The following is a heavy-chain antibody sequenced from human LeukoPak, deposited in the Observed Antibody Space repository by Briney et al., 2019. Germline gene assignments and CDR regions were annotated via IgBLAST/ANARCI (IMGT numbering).Heavy chain of an antibody. Sequence: GGSLRLSCAASGFTLSSYWMHWVRQAPGKGLVWLSRINSDGSSTTYADSVKGRFTISRDNSKNTLYLQMNSLRAEETAVYYCAGISYSGTWPVGYWGQGTLVTVTA. D-gene: IGHD6-6*01. J-gene: IGHJ4*02. CDR1: GFTLSSYW. CDR2: INSDGSST. CDR3: AGISYSGTWPVGY. V-gene: IGHV3-74*01.